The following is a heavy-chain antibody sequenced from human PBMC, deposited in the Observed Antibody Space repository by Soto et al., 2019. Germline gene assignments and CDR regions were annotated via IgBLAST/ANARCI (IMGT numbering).Heavy chain of an antibody. Sequence: PGGSLSLSCAASGFTFSSYAMSWVRQAPGKGLEWVSAISGSGGSTYYADSVKGQFTISRDNSKNTLYLQMNSLRAEDTAVYYCAKPVHRYTDYYYYGMDVWGQGTTVTVSS. J-gene: IGHJ6*02. CDR2: ISGSGGST. CDR3: AKPVHRYTDYYYYGMDV. V-gene: IGHV3-23*01. D-gene: IGHD1-1*01. CDR1: GFTFSSYA.